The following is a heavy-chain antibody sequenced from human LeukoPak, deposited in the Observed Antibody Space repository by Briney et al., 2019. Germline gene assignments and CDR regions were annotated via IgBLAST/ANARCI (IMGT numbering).Heavy chain of an antibody. V-gene: IGHV1-24*01. Sequence: ASVKVSCKVSGYTLTELSMHWVRQAPGKGLEWMGGFDPEDGETIYAQKFQGRVTMTEDTSTDTAYMELSSLGSEDTAVYYCARDLGIHRGGDCYYDYWGQGTLVTVSS. CDR3: ARDLGIHRGGDCYYDY. CDR2: FDPEDGET. D-gene: IGHD2-21*02. CDR1: GYTLTELS. J-gene: IGHJ4*03.